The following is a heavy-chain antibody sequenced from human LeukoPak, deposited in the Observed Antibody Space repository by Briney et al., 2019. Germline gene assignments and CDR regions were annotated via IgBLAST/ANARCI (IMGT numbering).Heavy chain of an antibody. V-gene: IGHV4-59*01. CDR1: GGSTSSYC. CDR3: ARAYAGYTFDY. Sequence: PSETLSLTCTVSGGSTSSYCWSWIRQPPGKGLEWIGYIYNSGSTNYNPSLKSRVTISVDTSKNQFSLKLSSVTAADTAVYYCARAYAGYTFDYWGQGTLVTVSS. CDR2: IYNSGST. D-gene: IGHD5-24*01. J-gene: IGHJ4*02.